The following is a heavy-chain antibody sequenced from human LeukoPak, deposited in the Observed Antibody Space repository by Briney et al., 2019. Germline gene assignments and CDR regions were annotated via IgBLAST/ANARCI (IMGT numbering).Heavy chain of an antibody. CDR2: MYYSGTT. CDR1: GGSISSSTDY. Sequence: PSETLSLTCTVSGGSISSSTDYWGWIRQSPGKGLEWIGSMYYSGTTYYNPSLKSRVTISVDTSRNQFSLKLSSVTAADTAVYYCASGRGIRRTPFDPWGQGTLVTVSS. J-gene: IGHJ5*02. D-gene: IGHD5-18*01. V-gene: IGHV4-39*01. CDR3: ASGRGIRRTPFDP.